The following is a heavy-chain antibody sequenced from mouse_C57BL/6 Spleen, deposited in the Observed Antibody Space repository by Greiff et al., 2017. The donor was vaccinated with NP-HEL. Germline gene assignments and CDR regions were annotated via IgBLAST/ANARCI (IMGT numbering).Heavy chain of an antibody. CDR2: FYPGSGSI. CDR1: GYTFTEYT. CDR3: ARHEENYYGSSYGWFDY. V-gene: IGHV1-62-2*01. J-gene: IGHJ2*01. Sequence: QVHVKQSGAELVKPGASVKLSCKASGYTFTEYTIHWVKQRSGQSLEWIGWFYPGSGSIKYNEKFKDKATLTADKSSSTVYMELSRLTSEDSAVYFCARHEENYYGSSYGWFDYWGQGTTLTVSS. D-gene: IGHD1-1*01.